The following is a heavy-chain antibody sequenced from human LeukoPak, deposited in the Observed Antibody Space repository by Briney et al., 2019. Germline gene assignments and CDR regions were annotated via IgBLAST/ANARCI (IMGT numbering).Heavy chain of an antibody. CDR3: ARRDPYSSVWPDY. Sequence: YWIGWVRQMPGKGLEWMGIIYPGDSDTRYSPSFQGQVTISADKSISTAYLQWSSLKASDTAMYYCARRDPYSSVWPDYWGQGTLVTVSS. CDR2: IYPGDSDT. CDR1: YW. J-gene: IGHJ4*02. D-gene: IGHD6-19*01. V-gene: IGHV5-51*01.